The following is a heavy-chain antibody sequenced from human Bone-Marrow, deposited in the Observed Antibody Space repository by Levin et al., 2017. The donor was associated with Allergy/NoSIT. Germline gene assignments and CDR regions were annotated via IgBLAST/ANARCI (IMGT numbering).Heavy chain of an antibody. V-gene: IGHV3-30*18. J-gene: IGHJ4*02. D-gene: IGHD6-19*01. CDR3: AKDLIGSGGYGVDY. CDR2: ISYDGSNK. Sequence: GGSLRLSCAASGFTFSSYGMHWVRQAPGKGLEWVAVISYDGSNKYYADSVKGRFTISRDNSKNTLYLQMNSLRAEDTAVYYCAKDLIGSGGYGVDYWGQGTLVTVSS. CDR1: GFTFSSYG.